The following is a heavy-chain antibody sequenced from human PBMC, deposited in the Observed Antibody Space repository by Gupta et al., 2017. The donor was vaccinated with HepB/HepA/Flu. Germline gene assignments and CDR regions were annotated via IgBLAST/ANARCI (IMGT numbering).Heavy chain of an antibody. CDR2: IYTRGST. CDR3: ARSPNAFDI. J-gene: IGHJ3*02. V-gene: IGHV4-4*07. Sequence: QVQLQESGPGLVKPSETLSLTCTVSGGSISSYYWSWIRQPAVKGLEWIGRIYTRGSTNYNPSLKSRVTMSVATSKNQLSMKMRSVTAAYTSVYDCARSPNAFDIWGQGTMVTVYS. CDR1: GGSISSYY.